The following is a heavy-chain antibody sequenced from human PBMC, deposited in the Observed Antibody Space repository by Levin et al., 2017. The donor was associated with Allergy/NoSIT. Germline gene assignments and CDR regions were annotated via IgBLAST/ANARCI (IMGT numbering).Heavy chain of an antibody. CDR2: ISYDGSNK. CDR1: GFTFSSYA. J-gene: IGHJ4*02. Sequence: GGSLRLSCAASGFTFSSYAMHWVRQAPGKGLEWVAVISYDGSNKYYADSVKGRFTISRDNSKNTLYLQMNSLRAEDTAVYYCARDRLEIVGATKTLDYWGQGTLVTVSS. D-gene: IGHD1-26*01. V-gene: IGHV3-30*04. CDR3: ARDRLEIVGATKTLDY.